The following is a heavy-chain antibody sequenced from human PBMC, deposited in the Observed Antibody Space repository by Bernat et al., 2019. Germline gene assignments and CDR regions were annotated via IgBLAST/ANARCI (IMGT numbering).Heavy chain of an antibody. CDR3: AKEVIEWCSGGSCQPHWYFDL. Sequence: QVQLVESGGGVVQPGRSLRLSCAASGFTFSSYGMHWVRQAPGKGLEWVAVISYDGSNKYYADSVKGRFTISRDNSKNTLYLQMNSLRAEDTAVYYCAKEVIEWCSGGSCQPHWYFDLWGRGTLVTVSS. CDR2: ISYDGSNK. D-gene: IGHD2-15*01. CDR1: GFTFSSYG. V-gene: IGHV3-30*18. J-gene: IGHJ2*01.